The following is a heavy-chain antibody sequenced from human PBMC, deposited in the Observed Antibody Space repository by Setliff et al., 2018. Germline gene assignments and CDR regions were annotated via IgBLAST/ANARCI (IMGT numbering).Heavy chain of an antibody. V-gene: IGHV4-39*06. CDR3: ARDRITIFGVVIPFDY. Sequence: SETLSLTCTVSGGSISSSSYYWGWIRQPPGKGLEWIGSIYYSGSTYYNPSLKSRVTISVGTSKNQFPLKLSSVTAADTAVYYCARDRITIFGVVIPFDYWGQGTLVTVSS. D-gene: IGHD3-3*01. CDR1: GGSISSSSYY. J-gene: IGHJ4*02. CDR2: IYYSGST.